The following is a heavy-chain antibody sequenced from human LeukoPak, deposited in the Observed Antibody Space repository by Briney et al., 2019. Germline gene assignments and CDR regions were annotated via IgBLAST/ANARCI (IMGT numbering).Heavy chain of an antibody. CDR1: GFTFSSYA. CDR2: ISGSGGST. CDR3: AKVTDYDFRSGYYRSFDY. J-gene: IGHJ4*02. Sequence: GGSLRLSCAASGFTFSSYAMSWVRQAPGKGLEWVSAISGSGGSTYYADSVKGRFTISRDNSKNTLYLQMNSLRAEDTAVYYCAKVTDYDFRSGYYRSFDYWGQGTLVTVSS. V-gene: IGHV3-23*01. D-gene: IGHD3-3*01.